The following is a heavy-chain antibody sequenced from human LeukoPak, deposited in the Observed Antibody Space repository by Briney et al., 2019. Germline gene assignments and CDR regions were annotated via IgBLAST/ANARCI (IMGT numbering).Heavy chain of an antibody. CDR1: GGSISSYY. V-gene: IGHV4-59*01. Sequence: SETLSLTCTVSGGSISSYYWSWIRQPPGKGLEWIGYIYYSGSTNYNPSLKSRVTISVDTSKNQFSLKLSSVTAADTAVYYCARDSVYYYDSSGYFDYWGQGTLVTVSS. J-gene: IGHJ4*02. D-gene: IGHD3-22*01. CDR2: IYYSGST. CDR3: ARDSVYYYDSSGYFDY.